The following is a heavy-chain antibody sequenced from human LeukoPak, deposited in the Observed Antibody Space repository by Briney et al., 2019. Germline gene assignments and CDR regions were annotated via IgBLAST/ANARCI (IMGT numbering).Heavy chain of an antibody. CDR2: INPSSGAT. D-gene: IGHD1-26*01. CDR3: ARATNFYYYYGMDV. CDR1: GYTFTGYY. Sequence: ASVKVSCKASGYTFTGYYIHWVRQAPGQGLEWMGIINPSSGATNYVQKFQGRVTMTRDTSTSTVYMELSSQRSEDTAVYYCARATNFYYYYGMDVWGQGTTVTVSS. V-gene: IGHV1-46*01. J-gene: IGHJ6*02.